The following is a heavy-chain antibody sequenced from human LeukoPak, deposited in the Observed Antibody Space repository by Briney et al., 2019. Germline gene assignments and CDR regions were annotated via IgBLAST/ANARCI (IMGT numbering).Heavy chain of an antibody. CDR1: GYTFTSYG. Sequence: AASVKVSCKASGYTFTSYGISWVRQAPGQGLEWMGWISAYNGNTNYAQKLQGRVTMTRDMSTSTVYMELGSLKSEDTAVYYCARSDYGDYYFDSWGQGTLVTVSS. CDR3: ARSDYGDYYFDS. CDR2: ISAYNGNT. D-gene: IGHD4-17*01. J-gene: IGHJ4*02. V-gene: IGHV1-18*01.